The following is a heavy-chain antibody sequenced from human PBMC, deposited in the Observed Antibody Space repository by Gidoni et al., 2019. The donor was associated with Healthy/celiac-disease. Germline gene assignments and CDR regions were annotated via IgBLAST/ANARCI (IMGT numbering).Heavy chain of an antibody. CDR2: ISGSGGST. Sequence: EVQLLESGGGLVQPGGSLRLSCAASGFTFSSYAMSWVRQAPGKGLEWVSAISGSGGSTYYADSVKGRFTISRDNSKNTLYLQMNSLRAEDTAVYYCAKRMEGPIAVAGTGAFDIWGQGTMVTVSS. CDR3: AKRMEGPIAVAGTGAFDI. D-gene: IGHD6-19*01. J-gene: IGHJ3*02. V-gene: IGHV3-23*01. CDR1: GFTFSSYA.